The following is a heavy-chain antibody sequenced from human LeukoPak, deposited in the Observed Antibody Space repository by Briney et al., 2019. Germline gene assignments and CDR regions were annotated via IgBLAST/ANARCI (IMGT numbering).Heavy chain of an antibody. CDR1: GFTFSDYY. V-gene: IGHV3-11*01. Sequence: GGSLRLSCAASGFTFSDYYMSWIRQAPGKGLEWVSYISSSDTTIYYADSVKGRFTVSRDNAKNSLYLQMNSLRTEDTAVYYCTLTLWDLKLVSWGQGTVVTVSP. J-gene: IGHJ5*02. D-gene: IGHD1-26*01. CDR2: ISSSDTTI. CDR3: TLTLWDLKLVS.